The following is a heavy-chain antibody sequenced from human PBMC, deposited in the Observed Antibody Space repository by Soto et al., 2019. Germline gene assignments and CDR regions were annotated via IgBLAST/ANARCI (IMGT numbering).Heavy chain of an antibody. CDR2: IYPGDSDT. CDR1: GYSFTSYW. V-gene: IGHV5-51*01. J-gene: IGHJ5*02. CDR3: ARLASPSGDYYDFWSGYYGPWFDP. Sequence: GESLKISCKGSGYSFTSYWIGWVRQMPGKGLEWMGIIYPGDSDTRYSPSFQGQVTISADKSISTAYLQWSSLKASDTAMYYCARLASPSGDYYDFWSGYYGPWFDPWGQGTLVTVSS. D-gene: IGHD3-3*01.